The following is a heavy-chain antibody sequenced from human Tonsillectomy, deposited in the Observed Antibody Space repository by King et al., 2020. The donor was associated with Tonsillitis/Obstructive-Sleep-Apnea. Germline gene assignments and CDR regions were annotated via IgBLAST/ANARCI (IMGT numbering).Heavy chain of an antibody. CDR2: IIPILGIA. J-gene: IGHJ3*02. D-gene: IGHD2-2*02. CDR1: GGTFSSYA. V-gene: IGHV1-69*10. CDR3: AREGYCSSTSCYRGVAFDI. Sequence: QLVQSGAEVKKPGSSVKVSCKASGGTFSSYAISWVRQAPGQGLEWMGGIIPILGIANYAQKFQGRVTITADKSTSTAYMELSSLRSEDTAVYYCAREGYCSSTSCYRGVAFDIWGQGTMVTVSS.